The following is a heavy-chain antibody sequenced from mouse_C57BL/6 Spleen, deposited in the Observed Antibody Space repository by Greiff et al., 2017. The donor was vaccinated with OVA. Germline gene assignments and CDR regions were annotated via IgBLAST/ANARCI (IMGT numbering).Heavy chain of an antibody. V-gene: IGHV1-15*01. CDR1: GYTFTDYE. CDR2: IDPETGGT. D-gene: IGHD4-1*01. CDR3: TRGWDSWFAY. J-gene: IGHJ3*01. Sequence: VQLQQSGAELVRPGASVTLSCKASGYTFTDYEMHWVKQTPVHGLEWIGAIDPETGGTAYNQKFKGKAILTADKSSSTAYMELRSLTSEDSAVYYCTRGWDSWFAYWGQGTLVTVSA.